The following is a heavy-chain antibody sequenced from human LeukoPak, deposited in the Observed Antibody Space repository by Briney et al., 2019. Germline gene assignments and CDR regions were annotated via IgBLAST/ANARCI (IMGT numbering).Heavy chain of an antibody. CDR3: ARDHGWYLDLYYFDY. Sequence: ASVKVSCKASGYTFTSYAMHWVRQAPGQRLEWMGWINAGNGNTKYSQKFQGRVTITRDTSASTAYMELSSLRSEDTAAYYCARDHGWYLDLYYFDYWGQGTLVTVSS. D-gene: IGHD6-19*01. CDR1: GYTFTSYA. J-gene: IGHJ4*02. CDR2: INAGNGNT. V-gene: IGHV1-3*01.